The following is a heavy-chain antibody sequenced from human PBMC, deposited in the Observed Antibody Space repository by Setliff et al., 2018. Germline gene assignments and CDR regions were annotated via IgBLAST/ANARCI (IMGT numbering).Heavy chain of an antibody. V-gene: IGHV4-61*09. CDR3: ARAHTWSLPNDNSGYPGWFDP. CDR1: GDSISSRRNY. CDR2: VYTSWST. D-gene: IGHD3-22*01. J-gene: IGHJ5*02. Sequence: SETLSLTCTVSGDSISSRRNYWGWFRQPAGKELEWIGQVYTSWSTNYNPSLKSRVTISLDTSKNQFSLNLTSVTAADTAVYYCARAHTWSLPNDNSGYPGWFDPRGQGTLVTVSS.